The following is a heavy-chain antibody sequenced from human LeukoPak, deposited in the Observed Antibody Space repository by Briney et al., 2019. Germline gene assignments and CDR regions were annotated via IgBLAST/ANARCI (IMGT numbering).Heavy chain of an antibody. V-gene: IGHV1-8*01. D-gene: IGHD3-3*01. CDR2: MNPNSGNT. CDR1: GYTFTSYD. Sequence: ASVKVSCKASGYTFTSYDINWVRQATGQGLEWMGWMNPNSGNTGYAQKFQGRVTMTRNTSISTAYMELSSLRSEDTAVYYCARVPIPSDFWSGYNYYMDVWGKGTTVTVSS. CDR3: ARVPIPSDFWSGYNYYMDV. J-gene: IGHJ6*03.